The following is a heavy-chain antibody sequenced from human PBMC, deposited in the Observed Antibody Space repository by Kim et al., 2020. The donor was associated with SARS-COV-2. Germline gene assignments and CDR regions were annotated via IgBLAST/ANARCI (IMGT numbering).Heavy chain of an antibody. CDR1: GFTFSTYA. J-gene: IGHJ4*02. Sequence: GGSLRLSCSASGFTFSTYAMHWVRQAPGKGLEYVSSITNNGGSTYYADSVKGRFTISRDNSQNTLSLQMSSLRVEDTAVYYCVTYGRHGHWGQGTLVTVSS. D-gene: IGHD1-26*01. V-gene: IGHV3-64D*06. CDR2: ITNNGGST. CDR3: VTYGRHGH.